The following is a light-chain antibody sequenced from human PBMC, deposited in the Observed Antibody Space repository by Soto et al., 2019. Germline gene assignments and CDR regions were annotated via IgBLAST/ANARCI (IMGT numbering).Light chain of an antibody. J-gene: IGKJ5*01. CDR3: QQYNKWPIT. CDR2: YTS. CDR1: QSVSSD. V-gene: IGKV3-15*01. Sequence: ERGISQSRATVSVGQGEGAGLSCMASQSVSSDLVWYQQKPGQAPRLLIYYTSTRATGFPARFSGGGSGTAFTLTISSLQSEDSAFYYCQQYNKWPITFGQGTRLEIK.